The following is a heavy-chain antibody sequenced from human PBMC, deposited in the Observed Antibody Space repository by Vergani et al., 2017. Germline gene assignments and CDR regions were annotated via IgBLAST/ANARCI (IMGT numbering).Heavy chain of an antibody. J-gene: IGHJ3*02. V-gene: IGHV1-69*01. CDR2: IIPISGTA. Sequence: QVQLVQSGAEVKKPGSSVKVSCKASGGTFSSYAISWVRQAPGQGLEWMGGIIPISGTANYAQKFQGRVTITADESTSTAYMELSSLRSEDTAVYYCARDLIPRIAAPYAFDIWGQGTMVTVSS. CDR1: GGTFSSYA. D-gene: IGHD6-13*01. CDR3: ARDLIPRIAAPYAFDI.